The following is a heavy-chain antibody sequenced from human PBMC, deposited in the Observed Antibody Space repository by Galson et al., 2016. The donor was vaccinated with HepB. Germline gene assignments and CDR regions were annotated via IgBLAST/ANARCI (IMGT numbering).Heavy chain of an antibody. J-gene: IGHJ6*02. CDR1: GGPFIDYH. CDR3: ARAAPPYYYYGMDV. V-gene: IGHV4-34*01. Sequence: SETLSLTCAVYGGPFIDYHWTWIRQTPGKGLEWIGSVDHSGSTNYNTSLKGRVSMSVDTTRKQVSLKVDSVTAADTGLYLCARAAPPYYYYGMDVWGQGTTVIVSS. CDR2: VDHSGST.